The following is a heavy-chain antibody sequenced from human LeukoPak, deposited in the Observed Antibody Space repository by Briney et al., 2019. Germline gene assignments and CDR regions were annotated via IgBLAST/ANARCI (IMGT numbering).Heavy chain of an antibody. D-gene: IGHD1-14*01. CDR1: GFIFSSYA. Sequence: GGSLRLSCAASGFIFSSYAMTWVRQAPGKGLEWISYISSSSSPIYYADSVRGRFTISRDNAKNSLYLQMNSLRGEDTAVYYCARGPYKGHYFDYWGQGTLVTVSS. CDR2: ISSSSSPI. CDR3: ARGPYKGHYFDY. J-gene: IGHJ4*02. V-gene: IGHV3-48*01.